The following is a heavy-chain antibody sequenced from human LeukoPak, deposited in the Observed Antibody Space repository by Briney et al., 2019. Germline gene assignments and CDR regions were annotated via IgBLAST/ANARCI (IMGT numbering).Heavy chain of an antibody. D-gene: IGHD3-10*01. CDR3: ARDHYYGSGSWF. CDR2: ISSSGSTI. CDR1: GFTFSTYA. V-gene: IGHV3-11*01. J-gene: IGHJ4*02. Sequence: GGSLRLSCAASGFTFSTYAMSWVRQAPGKGLEWVSYISSSGSTIYYADSVKGRFTISRDNAKNSLYLQMNSLRAEDTAVYYCARDHYYGSGSWFWGQGTLVTVSS.